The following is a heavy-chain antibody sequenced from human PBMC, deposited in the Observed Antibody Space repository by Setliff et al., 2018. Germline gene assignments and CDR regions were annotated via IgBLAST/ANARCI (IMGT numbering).Heavy chain of an antibody. V-gene: IGHV1-8*03. D-gene: IGHD3-22*01. CDR3: ARGRASGGYFEVWYSDL. Sequence: ASVKVSCKASGYTFMSYDINWVRQATGQGLEWVGWMDPNSGNTAYGRKFQDRVTITRNTSISTSYMELSSLRSEDTAVYYCARGRASGGYFEVWYSDLWGRGTLFTVSS. CDR1: GYTFMSYD. CDR2: MDPNSGNT. J-gene: IGHJ2*01.